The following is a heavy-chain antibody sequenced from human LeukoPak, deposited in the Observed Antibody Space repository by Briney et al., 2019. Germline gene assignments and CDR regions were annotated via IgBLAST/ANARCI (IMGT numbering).Heavy chain of an antibody. CDR3: AIDRPGRVPGHYDY. Sequence: GGSLRLSCAASGITVSTNYMSWVRQAPGKGLEWVSVIYTGGSTYYADSVKGRFTISRDNSKNTLFLQMNSLTGEDTAVYYCAIDRPGRVPGHYDYWGQGTLVTVSS. D-gene: IGHD4/OR15-4a*01. CDR1: GITVSTNY. J-gene: IGHJ4*02. CDR2: IYTGGST. V-gene: IGHV3-66*01.